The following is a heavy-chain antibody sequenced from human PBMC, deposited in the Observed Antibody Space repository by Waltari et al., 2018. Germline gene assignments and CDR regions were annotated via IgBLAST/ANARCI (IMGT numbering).Heavy chain of an antibody. CDR2: IDGDGTTT. D-gene: IGHD2-21*01. J-gene: IGHJ5*02. CDR1: GFTFNNYW. V-gene: IGHV3-74*01. CDR3: ARGGDHSASGNWA. Sequence: DVQLVESGGALIQPGGSLRISCAASGFTFNNYWMHWVRQAPGKGLGCISRIDGDGTTTNYTDSVKGRFTISRDNAENTLYLQMSSLRVDDTAIYFCARGGDHSASGNWAWGQGTLVTVSS.